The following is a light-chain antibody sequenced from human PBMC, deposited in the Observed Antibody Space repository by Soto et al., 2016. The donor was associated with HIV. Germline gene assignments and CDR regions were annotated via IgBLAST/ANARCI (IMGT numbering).Light chain of an antibody. CDR2: SAS. Sequence: IQMTQSPSSLSASVGDRVTITCRASQGIKNELAWYQQKPGKAPKLLIYSASSLGGEVPSRFSGSGSGTDFTLTIYSLQPEDFATYYCQKYNSAPETFGQGTKVEIK. J-gene: IGKJ1*01. CDR1: QGIKNE. V-gene: IGKV1-6*01. CDR3: QKYNSAPET.